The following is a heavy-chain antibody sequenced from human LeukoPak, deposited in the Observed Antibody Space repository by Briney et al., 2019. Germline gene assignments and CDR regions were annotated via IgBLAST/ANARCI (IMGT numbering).Heavy chain of an antibody. Sequence: PGGSLRLSCAASGFTFSSYGMHWVRQAPGKGLERVAFIRYDGSNKYYADSVKGRFTISRDNSKNTLYLQMNSLRAEDTAVYYCAKDGELTFDYWGQGTLVTVSS. J-gene: IGHJ4*02. CDR3: AKDGELTFDY. CDR2: IRYDGSNK. D-gene: IGHD1-26*01. V-gene: IGHV3-30*02. CDR1: GFTFSSYG.